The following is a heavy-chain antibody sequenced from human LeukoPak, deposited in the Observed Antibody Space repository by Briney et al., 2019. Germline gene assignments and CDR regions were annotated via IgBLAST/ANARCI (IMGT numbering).Heavy chain of an antibody. CDR3: ARGGLDYGGNQPFDY. CDR1: GGTFSSYA. Sequence: VASVKVSCKASGGTFSSYAISWVRQAPGQGLEWMGRIIPILGIANYAQKSQGRVTITADKSTSTAYMELSSLRSEDTAVYYCARGGLDYGGNQPFDYWGQGTLVTVSS. D-gene: IGHD4-23*01. V-gene: IGHV1-69*04. CDR2: IIPILGIA. J-gene: IGHJ4*02.